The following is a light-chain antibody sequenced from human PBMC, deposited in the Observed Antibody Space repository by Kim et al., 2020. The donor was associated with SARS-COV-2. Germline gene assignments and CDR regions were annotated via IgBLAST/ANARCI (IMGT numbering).Light chain of an antibody. CDR2: YDS. CDR1: NIGSKS. CDR3: QVWDSRSDQPV. J-gene: IGLJ2*01. V-gene: IGLV3-21*04. Sequence: SYELTQPPSVSVAPGKTARITCGGNNIGSKSVHWYQQKPGQAPVLVIYYDSDRPSGIPERFSGSNSGNTATLTISRVEAGDEADYYCQVWDSRSDQPVFG.